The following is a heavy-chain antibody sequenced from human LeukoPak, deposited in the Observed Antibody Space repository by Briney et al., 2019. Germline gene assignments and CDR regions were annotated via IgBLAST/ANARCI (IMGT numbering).Heavy chain of an antibody. Sequence: PGGSLRLSCAASGFTFSSYDMHWVRQAPGKGLEWVAFIRYDGSNKYYADSVKGRFTISRDNSKNTLYLQMNSLRAEDTAVYYCAALSSSWSGRVFDYWGQGTLVTVSS. CDR3: AALSSSWSGRVFDY. CDR2: IRYDGSNK. V-gene: IGHV3-30*02. CDR1: GFTFSSYD. J-gene: IGHJ4*02. D-gene: IGHD6-13*01.